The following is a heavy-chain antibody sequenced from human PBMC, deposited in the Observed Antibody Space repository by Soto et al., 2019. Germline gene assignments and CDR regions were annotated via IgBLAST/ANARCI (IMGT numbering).Heavy chain of an antibody. CDR1: GFTFSSYA. V-gene: IGHV3-23*01. Sequence: EVQLLESGGGLVQPGGSLRLSCAASGFTFSSYAMSWVRQAPGKGLEWVSAISGSGGSTYYADSVKGRVTITRDNYKNTLYLHVNSLGAEDTAVYYCAKDRWDIVVVPAGAYFDFWGQGTLVTVFS. J-gene: IGHJ4*02. CDR2: ISGSGGST. CDR3: AKDRWDIVVVPAGAYFDF. D-gene: IGHD2-2*01.